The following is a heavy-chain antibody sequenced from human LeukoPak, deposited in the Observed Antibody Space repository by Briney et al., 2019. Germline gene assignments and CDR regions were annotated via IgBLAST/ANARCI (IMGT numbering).Heavy chain of an antibody. J-gene: IGHJ4*02. Sequence: SETLSLTCTVSGGSISSYYWNWIRQPPGKGLEWIGYIYYSGSTNYNPSLKSRITISVDTSKNQFSLKLSSVTAADTAVYYCARDGGSSSSSSSWFLGYWGQGTLVTVSS. D-gene: IGHD6-13*01. CDR3: ARDGGSSSSSSSWFLGY. CDR1: GGSISSYY. V-gene: IGHV4-59*01. CDR2: IYYSGST.